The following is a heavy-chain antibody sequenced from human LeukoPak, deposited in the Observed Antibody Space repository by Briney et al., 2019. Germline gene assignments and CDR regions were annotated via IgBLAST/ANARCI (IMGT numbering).Heavy chain of an antibody. CDR2: ISSSGSTI. CDR3: AELGITMIGGV. CDR1: GFTFISYE. V-gene: IGHV3-48*03. J-gene: IGHJ6*04. Sequence: GGSLRLSCAVSGFTFISYEMNWGRQTPGRGVGWVLYISSSGSTIYYADSVKVRITITRDNANNTLYLQMNSLRAEDTAVYYCAELGITMIGGVWGKGTTVTISS. D-gene: IGHD3-10*02.